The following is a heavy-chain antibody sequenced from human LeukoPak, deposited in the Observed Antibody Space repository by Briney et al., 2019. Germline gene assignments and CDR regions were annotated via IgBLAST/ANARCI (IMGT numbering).Heavy chain of an antibody. CDR2: IRYDGGNK. CDR1: EFTFSSYG. J-gene: IGHJ4*02. V-gene: IGHV3-30*02. Sequence: GGSLRLSCVASEFTFSSYGMHWVRQAPGKGLEWVAFIRYDGGNKYYADSVKGRFTISRDNSKDTLYLQMNSLRADDTAVYYCARETYNGFDLEYWGQGTPVTVSS. D-gene: IGHD5-12*01. CDR3: ARETYNGFDLEY.